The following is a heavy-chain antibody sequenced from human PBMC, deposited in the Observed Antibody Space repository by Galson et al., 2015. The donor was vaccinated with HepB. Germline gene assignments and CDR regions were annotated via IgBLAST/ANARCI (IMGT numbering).Heavy chain of an antibody. V-gene: IGHV3-48*02. CDR3: ARDGRLPTYYDFWSGYYPSQYYYYGMDV. D-gene: IGHD3-3*01. CDR1: GFTFSSYS. CDR2: ISSSSSTI. Sequence: SLRLSCAASGFTFSSYSMNWVRQAPGKGLEWVSYISSSSSTIYYADSVKGRFTISRDNAKNSLYLQMNSLRDEDTAVYYCARDGRLPTYYDFWSGYYPSQYYYYGMDVWGQGTTVTVSS. J-gene: IGHJ6*02.